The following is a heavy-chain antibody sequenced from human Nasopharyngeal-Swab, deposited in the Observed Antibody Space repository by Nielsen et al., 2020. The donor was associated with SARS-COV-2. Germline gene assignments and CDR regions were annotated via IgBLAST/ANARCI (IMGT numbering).Heavy chain of an antibody. CDR1: GFTLSNYG. V-gene: IGHV3-21*04. CDR2: ISSRSSYI. Sequence: GESLKISCAASGFTLSNYGMNWVRQAPGKGLEWVSFISSRSSYIYYADSLQGRFTISKDDAKNSLYLQMNILRTEDTAVYYCARGSELRVYADPFDIWGQGTEVTVSS. J-gene: IGHJ3*02. D-gene: IGHD2-8*01. CDR3: ARGSELRVYADPFDI.